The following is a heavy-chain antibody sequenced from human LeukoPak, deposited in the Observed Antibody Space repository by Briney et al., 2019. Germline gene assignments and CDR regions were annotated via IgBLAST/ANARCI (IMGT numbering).Heavy chain of an antibody. D-gene: IGHD5-12*01. CDR2: ISWNSGSI. V-gene: IGHV3-9*01. J-gene: IGHJ3*02. Sequence: GGSLRPSCAASGFTFDDYAMHWVRPGPGKGLEWGSGISWNSGSIGYADSVKGRFTISRDNAKNSLYLQMNSLRAEDTALYYCAKDIVRYWGYAQGAFHIWGQGTVVSVSS. CDR1: GFTFDDYA. CDR3: AKDIVRYWGYAQGAFHI.